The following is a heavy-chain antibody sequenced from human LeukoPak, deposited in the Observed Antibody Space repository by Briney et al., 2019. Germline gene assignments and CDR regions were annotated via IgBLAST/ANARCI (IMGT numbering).Heavy chain of an antibody. V-gene: IGHV4-39*07. J-gene: IGHJ4*02. CDR3: ARLSGRDYYFDY. D-gene: IGHD4/OR15-4a*01. Sequence: SETLSLTCTVSGGSISSSSYYWGWIRQPPGKGLEWIGSIYYSGSTYYNPSLKSRVTISVDTSKNQLSLKLSSVTAADTAMYYCARLSGRDYYFDYWGQGTPVTVSS. CDR2: IYYSGST. CDR1: GGSISSSSYY.